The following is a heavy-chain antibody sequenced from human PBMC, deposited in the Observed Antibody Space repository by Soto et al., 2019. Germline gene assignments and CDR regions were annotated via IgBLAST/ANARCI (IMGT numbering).Heavy chain of an antibody. J-gene: IGHJ3*02. Sequence: PSETLSLTCAVYGGSFSGYYWSWIRQPPGKGLEWIGEINHSGSTNYNPSLKSRVTISVDTSKNQFSLKLSSVTAADTAVYYCARGHTGWYKWKYHSWAFDIWGQGTLVTVS. D-gene: IGHD1-7*01. CDR3: ARGHTGWYKWKYHSWAFDI. CDR1: GGSFSGYY. CDR2: INHSGST. V-gene: IGHV4-34*01.